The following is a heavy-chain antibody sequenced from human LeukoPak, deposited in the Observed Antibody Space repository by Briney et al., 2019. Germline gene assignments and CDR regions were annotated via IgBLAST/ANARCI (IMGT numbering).Heavy chain of an antibody. CDR3: TTFSSSDV. CDR2: ITSDGREK. J-gene: IGHJ6*04. V-gene: IGHV3-7*01. D-gene: IGHD3-3*01. Sequence: GGSLRLSCTVFGFTLRREWMTWVRQAPGKGLEWVAEITSDGREKYYVDSVKGRFTISRDNAKNSVDLHMNSLRAEDTAVYYCTTFSSSDVWGKGITVTVSS. CDR1: GFTLRREW.